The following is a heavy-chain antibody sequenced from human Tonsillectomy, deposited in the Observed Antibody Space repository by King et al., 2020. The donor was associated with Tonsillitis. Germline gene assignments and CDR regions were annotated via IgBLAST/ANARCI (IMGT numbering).Heavy chain of an antibody. CDR1: GYTFTSYY. J-gene: IGHJ4*02. D-gene: IGHD2-15*01. Sequence: QLVQSGSEVKKPGASVKVSCKASGYTFTSYYMHWVRQAPGQGFEWMGIINPSGGSTSYAQKFQGRVTMTRDTSTSTVYMELSSLRSEDTAVYYCARGSCRVGSFYSEDYWGQGTLVTVSS. CDR2: INPSGGST. V-gene: IGHV1-46*03. CDR3: ARGSCRVGSFYSEDY.